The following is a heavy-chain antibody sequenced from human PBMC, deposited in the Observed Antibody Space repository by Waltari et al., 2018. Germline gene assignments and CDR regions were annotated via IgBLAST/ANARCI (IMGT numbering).Heavy chain of an antibody. CDR3: ARDRAYSTFDY. CDR2: INPNGSVI. D-gene: IGHD2-21*01. J-gene: IGHJ4*02. V-gene: IGHV3-7*01. CDR1: GFTFSTSW. Sequence: EVQLVESGGGLVQPGGPLRLSCAASGFTFSTSWMAWVRQSPGKWRGWVANINPNGSVINYVDSVKGRFTISRDNGKNSLYLQMNSLRAEDTAVYYCARDRAYSTFDYWGQGTLVTVSS.